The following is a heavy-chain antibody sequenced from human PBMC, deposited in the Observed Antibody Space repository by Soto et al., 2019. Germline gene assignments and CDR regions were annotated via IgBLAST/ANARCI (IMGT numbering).Heavy chain of an antibody. CDR1: GGSFSGYY. CDR3: ADLGIAARPPRDY. CDR2: INHSGST. V-gene: IGHV4-34*01. D-gene: IGHD6-6*01. Sequence: QVPLQQWGAGLLKPSETLSLTCAVYGGSFSGYYWSWIRQPPGKGLEWIGEINHSGSTNYNPSLKSRVTISVDTSKNQFSLKLSSVTAADTAVYYCADLGIAARPPRDYWGQGTLVTVSS. J-gene: IGHJ4*02.